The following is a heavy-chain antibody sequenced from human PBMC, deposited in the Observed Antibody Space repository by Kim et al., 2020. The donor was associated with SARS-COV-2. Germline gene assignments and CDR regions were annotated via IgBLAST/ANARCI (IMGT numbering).Heavy chain of an antibody. CDR3: ARAWGIKVPTSRLWFPY. V-gene: IGHV1-8*01. J-gene: IGHJ4*02. CDR2: MNPNSGNT. CDR1: EYTFTSYD. Sequence: ASVKVSCKASEYTFTSYDINWVRQASGQGLEWVGWMNPNSGNTAYAQKFQGRVTMTRNTSISTAYMELSSLRSEDTAVYYCARAWGIKVPTSRLWFPYWGQGTLVTVSS. D-gene: IGHD5-12*01.